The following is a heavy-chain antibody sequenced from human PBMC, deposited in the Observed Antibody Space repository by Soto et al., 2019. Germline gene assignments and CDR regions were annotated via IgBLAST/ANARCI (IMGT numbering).Heavy chain of an antibody. J-gene: IGHJ6*02. CDR3: ARAIQWLVPSYGMDV. CDR1: GFTFSSYA. Sequence: GGSLRLSCAASGFTFSSYAMHWVRQAPGKGLEWVPVISYDGSNKYYADSVKGRFTISRDNSKNTLYLQMNSLRAEDTAVYYCARAIQWLVPSYGMDVWGQGTTVTVSS. CDR2: ISYDGSNK. D-gene: IGHD6-19*01. V-gene: IGHV3-30-3*01.